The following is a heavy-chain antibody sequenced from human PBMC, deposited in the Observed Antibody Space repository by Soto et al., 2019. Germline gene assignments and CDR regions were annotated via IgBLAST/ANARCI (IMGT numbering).Heavy chain of an antibody. J-gene: IGHJ4*02. CDR2: ISYDGSNK. V-gene: IGHV3-30*18. CDR1: GFTFSSYG. Sequence: GGSLRLSCAASGFTFSSYGMHWVRQAPGKGLEWVAVISYDGSNKYYADSVKGRFTISRDNSKNTLYLQMNSLRAEDTAVYYCAKGTLNVVVPANYWGQGTLVTVSS. CDR3: AKGTLNVVVPANY. D-gene: IGHD2-2*01.